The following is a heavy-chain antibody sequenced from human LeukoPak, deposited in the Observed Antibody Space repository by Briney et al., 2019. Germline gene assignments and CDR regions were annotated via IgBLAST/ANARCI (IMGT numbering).Heavy chain of an antibody. CDR1: GFTFSSHA. V-gene: IGHV3-23*01. CDR2: ISGSGGST. Sequence: GGSLRLSCAASGFTFSSHAMSWVRQAPGKGLEWVSAISGSGGSTYYADSVKGRFTISRDNSKNTLYLQMNSLRAEDTAVYYCANDARQSIAAANYGMDVWGQGTTVTVSS. CDR3: ANDARQSIAAANYGMDV. D-gene: IGHD6-13*01. J-gene: IGHJ6*02.